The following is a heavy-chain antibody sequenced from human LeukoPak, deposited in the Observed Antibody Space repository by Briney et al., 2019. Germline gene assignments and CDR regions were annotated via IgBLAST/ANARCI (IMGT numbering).Heavy chain of an antibody. CDR3: ARKNDYDSSGYHNWLDP. CDR2: ISSSSAMK. Sequence: PGGSLRLSCAASGFTFSSYSMNWVRQAPGKGLEWVSYISSSSAMKYYADSVKGRFTISRDNAKNSLYLQMSSLRDEDTAVYYCARKNDYDSSGYHNWLDPWGQGTLVTVSS. D-gene: IGHD3-22*01. J-gene: IGHJ5*02. CDR1: GFTFSSYS. V-gene: IGHV3-48*02.